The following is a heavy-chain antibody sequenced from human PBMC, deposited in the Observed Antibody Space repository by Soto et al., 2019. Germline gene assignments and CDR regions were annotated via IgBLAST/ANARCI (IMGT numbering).Heavy chain of an antibody. CDR2: IYYSGST. Sequence: SETLSLTCTVSGGSISSSSYYWGWIRQPPGKGLEWIGSIYYSGSTYYNPSLKSRVTISVDTSKNQFSLKLSSVTAADTAVYYCARQGEGGLADPWGQGTLV. D-gene: IGHD1-26*01. V-gene: IGHV4-39*01. CDR3: ARQGEGGLADP. J-gene: IGHJ5*02. CDR1: GGSISSSSYY.